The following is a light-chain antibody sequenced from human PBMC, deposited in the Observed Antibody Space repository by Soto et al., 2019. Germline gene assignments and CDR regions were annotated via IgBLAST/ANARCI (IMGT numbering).Light chain of an antibody. V-gene: IGLV3-1*01. Sequence: SSELTQPPSVSVSPGQTASITCSGDKLGNKYAFWYQQKPGQSPVLVIYQDNNRPSGIPERFSGSNSGNTATLTISGTQAMDEADYYCQAWDSSTAVFGGGTKLTVL. CDR1: KLGNKY. CDR2: QDN. J-gene: IGLJ2*01. CDR3: QAWDSSTAV.